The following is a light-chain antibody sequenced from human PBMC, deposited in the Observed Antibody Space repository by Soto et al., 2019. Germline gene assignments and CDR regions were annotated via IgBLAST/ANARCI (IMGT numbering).Light chain of an antibody. Sequence: EIVLTQSPATLSLSPGERGTLSCRASQSVSSYLAWYQQKPGQAPRLLIYDASNRATGIPARFSGSGSGTDVTLTISSLEPEDFAVYYCQQRSDWPLTFGQGTKLEIK. CDR2: DAS. V-gene: IGKV3-11*01. CDR1: QSVSSY. J-gene: IGKJ2*01. CDR3: QQRSDWPLT.